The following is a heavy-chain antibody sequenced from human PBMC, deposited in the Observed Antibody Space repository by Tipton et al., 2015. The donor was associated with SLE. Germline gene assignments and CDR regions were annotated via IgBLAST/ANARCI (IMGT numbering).Heavy chain of an antibody. D-gene: IGHD1-26*01. J-gene: IGHJ6*03. CDR1: GGSIRSTNYY. CDR2: IYYTGST. V-gene: IGHV4-31*03. Sequence: TLSLTCTVSGGSIRSTNYYWSWIRQHPEKGLEWIGYIYYTGSTSYNPSLESRVTISVDTSKNQFSLRLTSVTAADSAVYYCARSGSYPSYYYYMDFWGKGTPVTVSS. CDR3: ARSGSYPSYYYYMDF.